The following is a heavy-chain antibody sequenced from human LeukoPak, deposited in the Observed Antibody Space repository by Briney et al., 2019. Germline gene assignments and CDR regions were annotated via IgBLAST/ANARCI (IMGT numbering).Heavy chain of an antibody. J-gene: IGHJ4*02. CDR2: INPNSGGT. CDR3: ARAQRGYSGYDPIEY. V-gene: IGHV1-2*04. D-gene: IGHD5-12*01. Sequence: ASVKVSCKASGYTFTGYYMHWVRQAPGQGLEWMGWINPNSGGTNYAQKFQGWVTMTRDTSISTAYMELSRLRSDDTAVYYCARAQRGYSGYDPIEYWGQGTLVTVSS. CDR1: GYTFTGYY.